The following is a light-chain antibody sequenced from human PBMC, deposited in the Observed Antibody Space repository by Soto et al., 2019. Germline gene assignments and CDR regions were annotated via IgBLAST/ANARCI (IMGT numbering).Light chain of an antibody. CDR1: SSNIGGNI. CDR3: SAWDGSLNAYV. V-gene: IGLV1-44*01. Sequence: QSVLTQPPSASGTPGQRVTISCSGSSSNIGGNIVNWYQQLPGTAPKLLIYSDNQRPSGVPDRFSGSKSGTSASLAISGLQSEDEADYYCSAWDGSLNAYVFGTGTKLTVL. J-gene: IGLJ1*01. CDR2: SDN.